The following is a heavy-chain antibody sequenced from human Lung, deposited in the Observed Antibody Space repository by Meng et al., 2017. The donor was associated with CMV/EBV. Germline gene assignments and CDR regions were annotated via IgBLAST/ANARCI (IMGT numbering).Heavy chain of an antibody. V-gene: IGHV4-59*01. Sequence: SETLSLTCAVSGGSISGYYRSWIRQPPGKGLEWIGYIYYTGSTNYNPSLKSRVTISLDTSKNQFSLKLRSVTAADTAVYYCARATGGNGLVAYYYYGLDVWGQGTTVTVSS. CDR1: GGSISGYY. CDR2: IYYTGST. J-gene: IGHJ6*02. CDR3: ARATGGNGLVAYYYYGLDV. D-gene: IGHD5-12*01.